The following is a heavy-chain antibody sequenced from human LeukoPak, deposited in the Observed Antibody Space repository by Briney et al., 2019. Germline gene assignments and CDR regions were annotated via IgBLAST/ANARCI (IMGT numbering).Heavy chain of an antibody. CDR3: ARPRGTNGVPNRIWYFDL. D-gene: IGHD2-8*01. V-gene: IGHV4-39*01. CDR1: GGSISSSSYY. Sequence: PSETLSLTCTVSGGSISSSSYYWGWLRQPPGTGLEGIGSIYYSGSTYYNPSLKSRVTISVDTSKNQFSLKLSSVTAADTAVYYCARPRGTNGVPNRIWYFDLWGRGTLVTVSS. J-gene: IGHJ2*01. CDR2: IYYSGST.